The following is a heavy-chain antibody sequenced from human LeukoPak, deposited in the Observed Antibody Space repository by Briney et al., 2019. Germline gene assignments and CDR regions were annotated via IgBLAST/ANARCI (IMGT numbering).Heavy chain of an antibody. CDR2: IWYDGSNK. D-gene: IGHD2-15*01. Sequence: GGSLRLSCAASGFTFSSYGMHWVRQAPGKGLEWVAVIWYDGSNKYYADSVKGRFTISRDNSKNMLYLQMNSLRAEDTAVYYCAKDLKECSGGSCYGPGAFDIWGQGTMVTVSS. V-gene: IGHV3-30*02. CDR3: AKDLKECSGGSCYGPGAFDI. J-gene: IGHJ3*02. CDR1: GFTFSSYG.